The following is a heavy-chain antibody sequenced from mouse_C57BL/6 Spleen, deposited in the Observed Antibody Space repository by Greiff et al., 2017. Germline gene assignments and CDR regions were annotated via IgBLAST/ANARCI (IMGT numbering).Heavy chain of an antibody. J-gene: IGHJ3*01. CDR2: IDPSDSET. V-gene: IGHV1-52*01. CDR1: GYTFTSYW. D-gene: IGHD2-12*01. CDR3: ARYEFAY. Sequence: QVQLQQPGAELVRPGSSVKLSCKASGYTFTSYWMHWVKQRPIQGLEWIGNIDPSDSETHSNQKFKDKATLTVDKSSSTAYMQLSSLTSEDSAVYYCARYEFAYWGQGTLVTVSA.